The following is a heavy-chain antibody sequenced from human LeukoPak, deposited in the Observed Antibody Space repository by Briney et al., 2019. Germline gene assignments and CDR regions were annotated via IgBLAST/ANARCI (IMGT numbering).Heavy chain of an antibody. CDR1: GFTFSSFA. Sequence: GGSLRLSCAASGFTFSSFAMSWVRQAPGKGLEYVSAISSNGGSTYYADSVKGRFTVSRDNSKNTLSLQMSSLRTEDTAVYYCVKDLAAYSGAYRTDYWGQGALVTVST. CDR3: VKDLAAYSGAYRTDY. V-gene: IGHV3-64D*06. J-gene: IGHJ4*02. CDR2: ISSNGGST. D-gene: IGHD1-26*01.